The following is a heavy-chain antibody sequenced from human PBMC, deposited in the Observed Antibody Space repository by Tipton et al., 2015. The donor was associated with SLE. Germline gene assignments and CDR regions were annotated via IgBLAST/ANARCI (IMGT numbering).Heavy chain of an antibody. J-gene: IGHJ4*02. D-gene: IGHD1-1*01. Sequence: TLSLTCSVSGGSIITYHWSWIRQPPGKGLEWIGYNYISGSSKYSPSLKSRVTISIDTSKNQFSLRLSSVTAADTAVYYCARGGGTLTSWSQGTLVTVSS. CDR2: NYISGSS. CDR1: GGSIITYH. V-gene: IGHV4-4*09. CDR3: ARGGGTLTS.